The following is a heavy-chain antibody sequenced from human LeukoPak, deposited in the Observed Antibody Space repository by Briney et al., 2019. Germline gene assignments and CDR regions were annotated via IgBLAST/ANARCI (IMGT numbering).Heavy chain of an antibody. V-gene: IGHV1-18*01. J-gene: IGHJ4*02. CDR2: ISAYNGNT. CDR1: GYTFTSYG. CDR3: ARDRFWWELHTPLLSFDY. Sequence: ASVKVSCKASGYTFTSYGISWVRQAPGQGLEWMGWISAYNGNTNYAQKLQGRVTMTTDTSTSTACMELRSLRSDDTAVYYCARDRFWWELHTPLLSFDYWGQGTLVTVSS. D-gene: IGHD1-26*01.